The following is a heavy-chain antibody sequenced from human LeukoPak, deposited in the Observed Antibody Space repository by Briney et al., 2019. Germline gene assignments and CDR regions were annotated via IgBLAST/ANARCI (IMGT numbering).Heavy chain of an antibody. Sequence: SETLYLTCAVSVGSISSGGYSWSWIRQPPGQRLEWIGYIYHSGSTYYNPSLKSRVTISVDRSKIQFSLKLSSVTAADAAVYYCARVGKVATFDYWGQGTLVTVSS. CDR2: IYHSGST. CDR3: ARVGKVATFDY. V-gene: IGHV4-30-2*01. CDR1: VGSISSGGYS. J-gene: IGHJ4*02. D-gene: IGHD5-12*01.